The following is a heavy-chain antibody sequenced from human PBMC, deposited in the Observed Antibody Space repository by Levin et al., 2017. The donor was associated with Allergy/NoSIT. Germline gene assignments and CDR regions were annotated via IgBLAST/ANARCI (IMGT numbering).Heavy chain of an antibody. J-gene: IGHJ6*02. CDR1: GYTFTSYD. CDR2: MNPNSGNT. V-gene: IGHV1-8*01. Sequence: GESLKISCKASGYTFTSYDINWVRQATGQGLEWMGWMNPNSGNTGYAQKFQGRVTMTRNTSISTAYMELSSLRSEDTAVYYCTRGDYDSWLRNYYYYGMDVWGQGTTVTVSS. CDR3: TRGDYDSWLRNYYYYGMDV. D-gene: IGHD5-12*01.